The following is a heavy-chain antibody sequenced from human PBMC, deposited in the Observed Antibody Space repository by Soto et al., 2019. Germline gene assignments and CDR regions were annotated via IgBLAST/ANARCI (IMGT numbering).Heavy chain of an antibody. J-gene: IGHJ3*02. CDR3: AKDLITYYYDSSGPAARAFDI. Sequence: GGSLILSCAASGFTFSSYAMSWVRQAPGKGLEWVSAISGSGGSTYYADSVKGRFTISRDNSKNTLYLQMNSLRAEDTAVYYCAKDLITYYYDSSGPAARAFDIWGQGTMVTVSS. CDR1: GFTFSSYA. D-gene: IGHD3-22*01. CDR2: ISGSGGST. V-gene: IGHV3-23*01.